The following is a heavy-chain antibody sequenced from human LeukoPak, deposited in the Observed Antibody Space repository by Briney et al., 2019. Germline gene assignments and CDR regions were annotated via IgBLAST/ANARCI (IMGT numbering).Heavy chain of an antibody. D-gene: IGHD5-18*01. CDR1: GFLFGDHA. CDR3: ARGPIQLWIHNAMDV. J-gene: IGHJ6*02. Sequence: PGGSLRLSCTGSGFLFGDHAMSWVRQAPGKGLEWVGFIRSKAYRGTTEYAASVKGRFTISRDDSASIAYLQMNSLRTEDTAVYYCARGPIQLWIHNAMDVWGQGTTVTVSS. CDR2: IRSKAYRGTT. V-gene: IGHV3-49*04.